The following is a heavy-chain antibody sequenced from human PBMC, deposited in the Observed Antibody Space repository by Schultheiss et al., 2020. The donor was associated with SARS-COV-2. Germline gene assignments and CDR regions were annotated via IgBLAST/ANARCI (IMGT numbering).Heavy chain of an antibody. CDR3: AKDPKYDFWSGYYDT. CDR2: ISWNSGSI. Sequence: LKISCAASGFTFDDYAMHWVRQAPGKGLEWVSGISWNSGSIGYADSVKGRFTISRDNAKNSLYLQMNSLRAEDTALYYCAKDPKYDFWSGYYDTWGQGTLVTVSS. J-gene: IGHJ5*02. V-gene: IGHV3-9*01. D-gene: IGHD3-3*01. CDR1: GFTFDDYA.